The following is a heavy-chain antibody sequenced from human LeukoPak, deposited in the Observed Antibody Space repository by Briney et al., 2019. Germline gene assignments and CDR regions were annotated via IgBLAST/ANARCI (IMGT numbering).Heavy chain of an antibody. V-gene: IGHV4-34*01. Sequence: SETLSLTCAVYGGSFSDFYWSWIRQPPGKGLEWIGEINHSGGTNYNPSLKSRVTISVDTSKNQFSLKLSSVTAADTAVYYCAGHHPRNTVDFWGQGTLVTVSS. CDR3: AGHHPRNTVDF. CDR2: INHSGGT. CDR1: GGSFSDFY. D-gene: IGHD2/OR15-2a*01. J-gene: IGHJ4*02.